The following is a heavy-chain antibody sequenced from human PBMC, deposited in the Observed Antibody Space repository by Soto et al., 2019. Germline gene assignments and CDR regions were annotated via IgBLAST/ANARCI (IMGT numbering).Heavy chain of an antibody. D-gene: IGHD4-17*01. Sequence: SXKISCKTSGYIXSDYGIDLVRQAPGQGLEWMGWISGYSGNANLAQKFQGRVTMTTDKSTRTAYMELRRLRSDDTAVYYCAKRTSGTTWGESDYWGQGTLGTVSS. V-gene: IGHV1-18*04. CDR3: AKRTSGTTWGESDY. J-gene: IGHJ4*02. CDR1: GYIXSDYG. CDR2: ISGYSGNA.